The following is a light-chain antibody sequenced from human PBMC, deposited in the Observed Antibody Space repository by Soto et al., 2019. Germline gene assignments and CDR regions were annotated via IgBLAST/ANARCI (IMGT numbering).Light chain of an antibody. CDR2: GAS. CDR1: RDISNS. J-gene: IGKJ1*01. Sequence: DIQMTQSPSSVSASVGDRLTITCRASRDISNSLAWYQQTPGKAPKLLLRGASSLHRGVPSRFSGGGAGTEVTLPISSLQPEDFATYYCQQTSAFPRTFGQGTKVDVK. CDR3: QQTSAFPRT. V-gene: IGKV1-12*01.